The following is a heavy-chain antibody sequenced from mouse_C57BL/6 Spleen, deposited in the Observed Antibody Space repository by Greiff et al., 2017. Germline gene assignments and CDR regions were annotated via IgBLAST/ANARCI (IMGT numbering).Heavy chain of an antibody. J-gene: IGHJ2*01. CDR2: ISSGSSTI. CDR3: ARYGSSYLDY. D-gene: IGHD1-1*01. Sequence: EVQLQQSGGGLVKPGGSLKLSCAASGFTFSDYGMHWVRQAPEKGLEWVAYISSGSSTIYYADTVKGRFTISRDNAKNTLFLQMTSLRSEDTAMYYCARYGSSYLDYWGQGTTLTVSS. CDR1: GFTFSDYG. V-gene: IGHV5-17*01.